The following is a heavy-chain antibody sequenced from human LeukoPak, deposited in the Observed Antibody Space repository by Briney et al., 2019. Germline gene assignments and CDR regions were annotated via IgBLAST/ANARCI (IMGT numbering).Heavy chain of an antibody. Sequence: GGSLRLSCAASGFSFSTHWMSWVRQAPGKGLEWVANIKQDGSEKFYVDSVKGRFTISRDNAQNSLSLQMSSLRVEDTAVYYCVREGYIYGFHHGAYFDYWGQGTLVTVSS. CDR3: VREGYIYGFHHGAYFDY. J-gene: IGHJ4*02. CDR2: IKQDGSEK. D-gene: IGHD5-18*01. CDR1: GFSFSTHW. V-gene: IGHV3-7*01.